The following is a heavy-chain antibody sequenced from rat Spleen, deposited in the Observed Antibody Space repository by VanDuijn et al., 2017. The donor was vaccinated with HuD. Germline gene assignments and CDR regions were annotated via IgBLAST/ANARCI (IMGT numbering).Heavy chain of an antibody. V-gene: IGHV5-20*01. Sequence: EVQLVESGGGLVQPGRSLKLSCAASGLSFSNYDMAWVRQAPTKGLEWVASISYDGTATYYRDSVKGRFTLSRDNAKSTLYLQMSNLRSEDTATYYCTRARSSYVMDAWGQGASVTVSS. D-gene: IGHD1-2*01. CDR3: TRARSSYVMDA. CDR1: GLSFSNYD. J-gene: IGHJ4*01. CDR2: ISYDGTAT.